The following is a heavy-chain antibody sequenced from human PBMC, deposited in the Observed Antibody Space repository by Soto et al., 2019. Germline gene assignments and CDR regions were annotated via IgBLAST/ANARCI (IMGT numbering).Heavy chain of an antibody. Sequence: SVKVSCKASGGTFSSYAISWVRQAPGQGLEWMGGIIPIFGTANYAQKFQGRVTITADESTSTADMELSSLRSEDTAVYYCASSTVVTPQDALDIWGPGTMVAVSS. J-gene: IGHJ3*02. CDR1: GGTFSSYA. D-gene: IGHD4-17*01. V-gene: IGHV1-69*13. CDR2: IIPIFGTA. CDR3: ASSTVVTPQDALDI.